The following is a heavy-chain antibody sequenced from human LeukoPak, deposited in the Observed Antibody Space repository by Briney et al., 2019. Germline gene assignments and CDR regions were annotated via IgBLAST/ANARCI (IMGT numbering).Heavy chain of an antibody. Sequence: ASVKVSCKASGYTFTSYTLHWVRQAPGQRPEWMGWINAGNGNTIYSQKFQGRVSITRDTSASTAYMELSGLRSEDTAVYYCARVSWNSGDFNWGQGTLVTVSS. CDR2: INAGNGNT. D-gene: IGHD4-17*01. V-gene: IGHV1-3*01. CDR3: ARVSWNSGDFN. J-gene: IGHJ4*02. CDR1: GYTFTSYT.